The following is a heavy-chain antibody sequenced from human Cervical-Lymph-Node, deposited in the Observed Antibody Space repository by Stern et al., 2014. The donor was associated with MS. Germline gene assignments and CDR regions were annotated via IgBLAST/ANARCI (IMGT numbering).Heavy chain of an antibody. CDR2: FDPEDGKT. CDR1: GYTLTELS. D-gene: IGHD3-3*01. J-gene: IGHJ5*02. V-gene: IGHV1-24*01. Sequence: VQLVQSGAEVTKPGASVKVSCKVSGYTLTELSVHWVRQAPGKGLEWMGSFDPEDGKTISAQKFQGRVTMTEDTSTDTAYMELSSLRSEDTAVYYCATVLRRTSLFGVIVSRFDPWGQGTLVTVSS. CDR3: ATVLRRTSLFGVIVSRFDP.